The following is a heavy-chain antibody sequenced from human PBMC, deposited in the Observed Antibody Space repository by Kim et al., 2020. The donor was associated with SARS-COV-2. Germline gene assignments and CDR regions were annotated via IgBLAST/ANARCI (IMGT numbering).Heavy chain of an antibody. V-gene: IGHV1-69*13. D-gene: IGHD6-13*01. J-gene: IGHJ4*02. CDR1: GGTFSSYA. CDR2: IIPIFGTA. CDR3: ARGIAAAGRFDY. Sequence: SVKVSCKASGGTFSSYAISWVRQAPGQGLEWMGGIIPIFGTANYAQKFQGRVTITADESTSTAYMELSSLRSEDTAVYYCARGIAAAGRFDYWGQGTLVTVSS.